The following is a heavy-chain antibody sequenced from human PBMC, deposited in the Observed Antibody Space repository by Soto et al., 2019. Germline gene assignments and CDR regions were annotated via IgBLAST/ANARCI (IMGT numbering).Heavy chain of an antibody. J-gene: IGHJ4*02. D-gene: IGHD5-12*01. V-gene: IGHV3-74*01. CDR2: INSDGSST. Sequence: GSLRLSCAASVFTFSTYWMHWVRQAPGTGLVWVSRINSDGSSTSYADSVKGRFTISRDNAKNTLYLQMNSLRAEDTAVYYCAREAVYSGYDEWGQGTLVTVSS. CDR3: AREAVYSGYDE. CDR1: VFTFSTYW.